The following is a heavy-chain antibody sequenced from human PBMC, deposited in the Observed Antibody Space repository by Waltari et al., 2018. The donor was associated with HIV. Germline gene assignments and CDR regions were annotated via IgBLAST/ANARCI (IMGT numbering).Heavy chain of an antibody. J-gene: IGHJ5*02. CDR3: SRGGVILTGYYPGGLS. CDR1: GYTFTGYY. Sequence: QVLLVQSGAEVKKPGASVKVSCKASGYTFTGYYIPWVRQAPGQGLEWMGWMNPNSGGTQFSQKFQGRVTMTRDKSSSTAYLELKGLTSDDTALYWCSRGGVILTGYYPGGLSWGQGTLVTVSS. V-gene: IGHV1-2*02. D-gene: IGHD3-9*01. CDR2: MNPNSGGT.